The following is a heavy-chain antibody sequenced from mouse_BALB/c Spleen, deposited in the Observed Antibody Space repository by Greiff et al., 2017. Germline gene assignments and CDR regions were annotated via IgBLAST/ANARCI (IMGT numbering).Heavy chain of an antibody. J-gene: IGHJ1*01. V-gene: IGHV2-6-7*01. CDR1: GFSLTGYG. D-gene: IGHD1-2*01. Sequence: QVQLKQSGPGLVAPSQSLSITCTVSGFSLTGYGVNWVRQPPGKGLEWLGMIWGDGSTDYNSALKSRLSISKDNSKSQVFLKMNSLQTDDTARYYCARAPIRGYFDVWGAGTTVTVSS. CDR2: IWGDGST. CDR3: ARAPIRGYFDV.